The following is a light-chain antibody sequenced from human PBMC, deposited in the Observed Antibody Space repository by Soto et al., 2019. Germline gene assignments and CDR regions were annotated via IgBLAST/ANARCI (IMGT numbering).Light chain of an antibody. CDR1: QSISNN. V-gene: IGKV3-15*01. J-gene: IGKJ4*01. Sequence: ETVMEQSLATASVSAGERATLSCGACQSISNNLAWYQQKPGQAPRLLIYGASARATGIPARFSGSGSGTEFTLTISSLQSEDFAVYYCQQYNIWPLTFGGGTKVDI. CDR3: QQYNIWPLT. CDR2: GAS.